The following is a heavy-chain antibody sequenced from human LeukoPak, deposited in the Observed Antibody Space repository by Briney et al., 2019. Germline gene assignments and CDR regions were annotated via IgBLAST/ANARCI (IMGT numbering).Heavy chain of an antibody. CDR3: ARRITGGTPEY. V-gene: IGHV3-11*03. CDR2: ITTSSGYT. Sequence: PGGSLRLSCAASGFTFSDYYMSWVRQAPGKGLEWVSYITTSSGYTNNADSVKGRFTISRDNAKNSLYLQMNSLRAKDTARYYCARRITGGTPEYWGQGTLVIVSS. J-gene: IGHJ4*02. D-gene: IGHD1-14*01. CDR1: GFTFSDYY.